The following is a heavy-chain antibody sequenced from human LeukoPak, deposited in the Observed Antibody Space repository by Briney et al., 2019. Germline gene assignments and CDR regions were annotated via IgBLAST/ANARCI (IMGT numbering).Heavy chain of an antibody. D-gene: IGHD3-10*01. CDR1: GFTFSSYS. CDR2: ISSGSSYI. CDR3: ARETGITMVRGVIIRPVFCFDY. Sequence: GGTLRLSCAASGFTFSSYSMNWVRQAPGKGLEWVSSISSGSSYIYYADSVKGRFTISRDNAKNSLYLQMNSLRAEDTAVYYCARETGITMVRGVIIRPVFCFDYWGQGTLVTVSS. J-gene: IGHJ4*02. V-gene: IGHV3-21*01.